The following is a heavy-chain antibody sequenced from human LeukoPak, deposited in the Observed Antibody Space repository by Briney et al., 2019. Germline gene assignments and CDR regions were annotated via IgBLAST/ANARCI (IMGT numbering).Heavy chain of an antibody. V-gene: IGHV3-49*04. Sequence: GGSLRLSCSASGFTFGDHAMSWVRQAPGKGLEWVGFIRSKGYGGTTEYAASVEGRFSLSRDDSKSFVYLQMSSLKTEDTAVYYCTRVRSGNDFDYWGQGTLVIVSS. CDR3: TRVRSGNDFDY. CDR1: GFTFGDHA. CDR2: IRSKGYGGTT. J-gene: IGHJ4*02. D-gene: IGHD3-10*01.